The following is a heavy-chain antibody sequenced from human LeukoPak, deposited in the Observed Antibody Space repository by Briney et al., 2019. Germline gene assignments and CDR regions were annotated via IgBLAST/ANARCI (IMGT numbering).Heavy chain of an antibody. V-gene: IGHV1-46*01. CDR2: INPSGGST. D-gene: IGHD3-22*01. CDR3: ARHRSLNVYDSSGYYYPDAFDV. CDR1: GYTFTSYY. Sequence: ASVKVSCKASGYTFTSYYMHWVRQAPGQGLEWMGIINPSGGSTSYAQKFQGRVTVTRDTSTSTVYMELSSLRSEDTAVYYCARHRSLNVYDSSGYYYPDAFDVWGQGTMVTVSS. J-gene: IGHJ3*01.